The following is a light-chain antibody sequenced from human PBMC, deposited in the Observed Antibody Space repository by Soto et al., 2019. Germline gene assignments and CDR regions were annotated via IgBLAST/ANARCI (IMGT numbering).Light chain of an antibody. V-gene: IGKV3-11*01. J-gene: IGKJ1*01. CDR3: QQRTDGWT. CDR2: DAS. CDR1: QSVSSS. Sequence: ESVLTHAPATLSLYPGERATLSCRASQSVSSSLGWYQQKPGQPPRLLIYDASKRVTGIPARFSGSGSGTDFTLAISSLEPEDFAVYFCQQRTDGWTLGRGTKVDIK.